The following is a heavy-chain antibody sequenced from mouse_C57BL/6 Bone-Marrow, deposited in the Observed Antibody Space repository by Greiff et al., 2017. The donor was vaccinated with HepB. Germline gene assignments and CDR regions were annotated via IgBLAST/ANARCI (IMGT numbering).Heavy chain of an antibody. CDR3: ARRGLRPSFAY. Sequence: QVQLKQPGAELVRPGSSVKLSCKASGYTFTSYWMDWVKQRPGQGLEWIGNIYPSDSETHYNQKFKDKATLTVDKSSSTAYMQLSSLTSEDSAVYYCARRGLRPSFAYWGQGTLVTVSA. J-gene: IGHJ3*01. CDR1: GYTFTSYW. CDR2: IYPSDSET. V-gene: IGHV1-61*01. D-gene: IGHD2-4*01.